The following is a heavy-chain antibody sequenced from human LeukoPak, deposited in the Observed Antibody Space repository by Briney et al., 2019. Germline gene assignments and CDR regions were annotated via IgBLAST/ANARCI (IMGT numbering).Heavy chain of an antibody. V-gene: IGHV3-9*01. CDR3: AKDIGLDGSGGIFDY. Sequence: GGSLRLSCAASGFTFDDYAMHWVRQAPGKGLEWVSGISWNSGSIGYADSVKGRFTISRDNAKNSLYLQMNSLRAEDTALYYCAKDIGLDGSGGIFDYWGQGTLVTVSS. D-gene: IGHD3-10*01. CDR2: ISWNSGSI. J-gene: IGHJ4*02. CDR1: GFTFDDYA.